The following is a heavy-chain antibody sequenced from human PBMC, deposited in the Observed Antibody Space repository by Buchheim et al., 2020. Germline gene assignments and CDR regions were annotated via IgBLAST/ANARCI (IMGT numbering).Heavy chain of an antibody. Sequence: QVHLAQSGAEVKKPGASVRVSCKASGNTFSSHHVHWVRQAPGQGLEWLGIMDPGGGSTINAQNFQGRVTMTRDTSTSTVYMELSSLTSDDTAVYFCARGADSATFYPPDYWGQGTL. D-gene: IGHD1-26*01. CDR1: GNTFSSHH. J-gene: IGHJ4*02. V-gene: IGHV1-46*03. CDR3: ARGADSATFYPPDY. CDR2: MDPGGGST.